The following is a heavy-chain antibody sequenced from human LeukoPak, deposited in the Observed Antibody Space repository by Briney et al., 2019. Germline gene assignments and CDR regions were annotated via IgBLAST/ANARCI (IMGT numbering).Heavy chain of an antibody. CDR3: ASAKYYDSSGYLAGCFDY. CDR1: GYTFTGYY. D-gene: IGHD3-22*01. CDR2: INPNSGGT. J-gene: IGHJ4*02. V-gene: IGHV1-2*06. Sequence: ASVKVSCKASGYTFTGYYMHWVRQAPGQGLEWMGRINPNSGGTNYAQKFQGRVTMTRDTSTSTAYMELSRLRSDDTAVYYCASAKYYDSSGYLAGCFDYWGQGTLVTVSS.